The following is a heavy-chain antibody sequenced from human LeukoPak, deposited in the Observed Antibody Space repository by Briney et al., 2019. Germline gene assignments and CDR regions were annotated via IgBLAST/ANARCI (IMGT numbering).Heavy chain of an antibody. Sequence: GASVKVSCKASGYTFTSYGISWVRQAPGQGLEWMGWISAYNGNTNYAQKLQGRVTMTTDTSTSTAYMELRSLRSDDTAVYYCATDYYDSSGYYLQDIPFDYWGQGTLVTVSS. V-gene: IGHV1-18*01. J-gene: IGHJ4*02. D-gene: IGHD3-22*01. CDR1: GYTFTSYG. CDR3: ATDYYDSSGYYLQDIPFDY. CDR2: ISAYNGNT.